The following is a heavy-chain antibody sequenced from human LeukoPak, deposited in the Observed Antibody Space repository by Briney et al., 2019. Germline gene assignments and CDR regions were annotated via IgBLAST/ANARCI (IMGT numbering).Heavy chain of an antibody. CDR3: ARRAYSTFDY. D-gene: IGHD2/OR15-2a*01. CDR2: INHSGST. J-gene: IGHJ4*02. CDR1: GGSFSGYY. Sequence: ESSETLSLTCAVYGGSFSGYYWSWIRQPPGKGLEWIGEINHSGSTNYNPSLKSRVTISVDTSKNQFSLKPSSVTAADTAVYYCARRAYSTFDYWGQGTLVTVSS. V-gene: IGHV4-34*01.